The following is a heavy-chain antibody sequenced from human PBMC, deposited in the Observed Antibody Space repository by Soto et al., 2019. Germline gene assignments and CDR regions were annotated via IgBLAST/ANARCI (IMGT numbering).Heavy chain of an antibody. J-gene: IGHJ6*02. D-gene: IGHD2-2*01. CDR3: ARVTSSIVVVPDYGMDV. CDR2: ISAKNGNT. Sequence: ASVKVSCKASGYTFVSHGVNWVRQAPGQGLEWMGWISAKNGNTKFAQKFQGRVTMTTDTSTSTAYMELRSLRSDDTAVNYCARVTSSIVVVPDYGMDVWGQGTTVTVSS. CDR1: GYTFVSHG. V-gene: IGHV1-18*04.